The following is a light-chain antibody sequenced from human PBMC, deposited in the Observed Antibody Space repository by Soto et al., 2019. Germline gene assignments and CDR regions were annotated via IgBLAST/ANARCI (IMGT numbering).Light chain of an antibody. Sequence: QSVLTQPASVSGSPGQSITISCTGTSSDVGGYKYVSWYQQHPGKVPKLVIYEVTNRPSGVSNRFSGSKSGDTASLTISGLQAEDEGDYYCSSYTTSSTWVFGGGTKLTVL. CDR2: EVT. CDR1: SSDVGGYKY. CDR3: SSYTTSSTWV. V-gene: IGLV2-14*01. J-gene: IGLJ3*02.